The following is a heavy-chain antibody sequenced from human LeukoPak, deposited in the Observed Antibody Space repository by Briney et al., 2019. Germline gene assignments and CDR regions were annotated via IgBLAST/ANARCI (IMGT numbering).Heavy chain of an antibody. CDR2: ISSSSYI. D-gene: IGHD2-15*01. CDR1: GFTFSSYS. Sequence: GGSLRLSCAASGFTFSSYSMNWVRQAPGKGLEWVSSISSSSYIYYADSVKGRFTISRDNSKNTLYLQMNSLRAEDTAVYYCAKVVLQAEFDYWGQGTLVTVSS. V-gene: IGHV3-21*04. CDR3: AKVVLQAEFDY. J-gene: IGHJ4*02.